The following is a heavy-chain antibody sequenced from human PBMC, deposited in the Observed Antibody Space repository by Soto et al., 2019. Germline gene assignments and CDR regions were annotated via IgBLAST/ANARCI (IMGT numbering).Heavy chain of an antibody. CDR2: ITGSGGTT. CDR3: AKHHGGNSWYCLDS. CDR1: RFTFSSYA. Sequence: GGSLRLSCAASRFTFSSYAMSWVRQAPGKGLEWVSFITGSGGTTFYADSVKGRFTISRDNSKNTLYLQMNSLRAEDTAVYYCAKHHGGNSWYCLDSWGQGTLVTVSS. V-gene: IGHV3-23*01. D-gene: IGHD6-13*01. J-gene: IGHJ4*02.